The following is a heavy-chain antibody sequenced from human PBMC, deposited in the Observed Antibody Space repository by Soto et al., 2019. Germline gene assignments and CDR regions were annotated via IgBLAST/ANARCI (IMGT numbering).Heavy chain of an antibody. Sequence: GGSLRLSCAASGFTFSSYAMSWVRQAPGKGLEWVSAISGSGGSTYYADSVKGRFTISRDNSKNTLYLPMNSLGAEDTAVYYCARQDRIKRKYSWNPEYYQHWGQSTLLTVS. V-gene: IGHV3-23*01. CDR1: GFTFSSYA. CDR3: ARQDRIKRKYSWNPEYYQH. J-gene: IGHJ1*01. D-gene: IGHD1-20*01. CDR2: ISGSGGST.